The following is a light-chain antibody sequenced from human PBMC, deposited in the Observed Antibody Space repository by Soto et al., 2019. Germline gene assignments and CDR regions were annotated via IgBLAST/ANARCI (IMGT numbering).Light chain of an antibody. V-gene: IGLV1-51*01. Sequence: QSVLTQPPSVSAAPGQKVTISCSGSNSNIGNNYVSWYQQLPGTAPKLLIYDNNNRPSGIPDRFSGSKSGTSATLGITGLQTGDEADYYCGTWDSSLSAVFGGGTKLTVL. CDR2: DNN. CDR3: GTWDSSLSAV. J-gene: IGLJ2*01. CDR1: NSNIGNNY.